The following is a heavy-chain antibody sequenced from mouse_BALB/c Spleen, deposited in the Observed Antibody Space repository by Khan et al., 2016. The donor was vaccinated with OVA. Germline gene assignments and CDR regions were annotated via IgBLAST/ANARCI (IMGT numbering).Heavy chain of an antibody. V-gene: IGHV3-8*02. Sequence: EVELVESGPSLVKPSQTLSLTCSVTGDSITSGFWNWIRKFPGNKFAYMGYVTYSGNTYYNPSLKSRISITRDTSKSQYYLQLNSVTTEDTTTYCYARSYGSWAIDYWGQGTSVTVSS. CDR1: GDSITSGF. CDR3: ARSYGSWAIDY. J-gene: IGHJ4*01. D-gene: IGHD1-1*01. CDR2: VTYSGNT.